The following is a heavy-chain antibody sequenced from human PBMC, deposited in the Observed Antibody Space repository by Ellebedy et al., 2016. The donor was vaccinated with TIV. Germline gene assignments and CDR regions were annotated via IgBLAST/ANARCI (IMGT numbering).Heavy chain of an antibody. D-gene: IGHD3-22*01. J-gene: IGHJ4*02. CDR3: ASTYYYDSSGYYDFDY. V-gene: IGHV1-69*13. Sequence: AASVKVSCKASGGTFSSYAISWVRQAPGQGLEWMGGIIPIFGTANYAQKFQGRVTITADESTSTAYMELSSLRSEDTAVYYCASTYYYDSSGYYDFDYWGQGTLVTVSS. CDR1: GGTFSSYA. CDR2: IIPIFGTA.